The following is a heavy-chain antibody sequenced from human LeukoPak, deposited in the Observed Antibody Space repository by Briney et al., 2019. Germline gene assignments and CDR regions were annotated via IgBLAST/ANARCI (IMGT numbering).Heavy chain of an antibody. J-gene: IGHJ4*02. CDR2: ISGYNGDT. Sequence: ASVKVSCKAFGFSFISFGFNWVRQAPGQGLEWMGWISGYNGDTKYAQKFQGRVTMTTDKSTSPAYMELRSLRSDDTAVYYCARGTWETAARPYSFDTWGQGTLVTVTS. V-gene: IGHV1-18*01. CDR1: GFSFISFG. D-gene: IGHD1-26*01. CDR3: ARGTWETAARPYSFDT.